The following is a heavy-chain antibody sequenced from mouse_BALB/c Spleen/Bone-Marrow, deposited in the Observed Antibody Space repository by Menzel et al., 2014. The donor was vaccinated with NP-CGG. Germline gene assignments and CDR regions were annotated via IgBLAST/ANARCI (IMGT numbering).Heavy chain of an antibody. Sequence: ESGPGLVKPSQSLSLPCSVTGYSITSGYYWNWIRQFPGNKLEWMGYISYDGSNNYNPSLKNRISITRDTSKNQFFLKLNSVTTEDTATYYCARGDGYYGGAMDYWGQGTSVTVSS. CDR1: GYSITSGYY. V-gene: IGHV3-6*02. CDR3: ARGDGYYGGAMDY. CDR2: ISYDGSN. D-gene: IGHD2-3*01. J-gene: IGHJ4*01.